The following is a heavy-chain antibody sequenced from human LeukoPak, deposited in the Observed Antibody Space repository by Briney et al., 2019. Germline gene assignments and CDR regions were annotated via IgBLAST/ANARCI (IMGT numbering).Heavy chain of an antibody. CDR1: GFTVSSSF. J-gene: IGHJ4*02. CDR2: IHRDDKT. V-gene: IGHV3-53*01. CDR3: ARDPTYYYDSSGYYTPYYFDY. D-gene: IGHD3-22*01. Sequence: GGSLRLSCAASGFTVSSSFIYWVRRAPGKGLEWVTFIHRDDKTYYADSVKGRFTISRDNAKNSLYLQMNSLRDEDTAVYYCARDPTYYYDSSGYYTPYYFDYWGQGTLVTVSS.